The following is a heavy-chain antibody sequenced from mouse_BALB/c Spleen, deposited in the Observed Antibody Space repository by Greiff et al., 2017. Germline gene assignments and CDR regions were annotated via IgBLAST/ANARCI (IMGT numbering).Heavy chain of an antibody. J-gene: IGHJ3*01. CDR2: IDPANGNT. V-gene: IGHV14-3*02. CDR3: ARSMYGNYDAWFAY. Sequence: VQLQQSGAELVKPGASVKLSCTASGFNIKDTYMHWVKQRPEQGLEWIGRIDPANGNTKYDPKFQGKATITADTSSNTAYLQLSSLTSEDTAVYYCARSMYGNYDAWFAYWGQGTLVTVAA. D-gene: IGHD2-10*02. CDR1: GFNIKDTY.